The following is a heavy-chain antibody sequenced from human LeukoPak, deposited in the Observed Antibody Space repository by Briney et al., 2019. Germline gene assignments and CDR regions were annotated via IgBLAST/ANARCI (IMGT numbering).Heavy chain of an antibody. V-gene: IGHV1-2*02. Sequence: ASVKVSCKASGYSFTDYYMHWVRQAPGQGLEWMGWISPRSGDTSYAQKFQGRVTMTRDTSINTVDRDLSGLTSDDTAVFYCARGREIHGGSDTKLDDYWGQGTLVTVSS. D-gene: IGHD3-10*01. CDR3: ARGREIHGGSDTKLDDY. CDR1: GYSFTDYY. CDR2: ISPRSGDT. J-gene: IGHJ4*02.